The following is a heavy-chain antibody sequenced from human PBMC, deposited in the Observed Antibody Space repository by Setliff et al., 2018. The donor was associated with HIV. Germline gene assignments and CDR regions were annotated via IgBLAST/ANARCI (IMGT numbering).Heavy chain of an antibody. CDR2: IYYSGST. D-gene: IGHD4-4*01. CDR1: GGSISSYY. Sequence: PSETLSLTCTVSGGSISSYYWSWVRQPPGKGLEWIGYIYYSGSTNYNPSLKSRVTISVDTSKNQFSLKLSSVTAADTAVYFCARVVYTYYYMDVWGKGTSVTVS. V-gene: IGHV4-59*01. J-gene: IGHJ6*03. CDR3: ARVVYTYYYMDV.